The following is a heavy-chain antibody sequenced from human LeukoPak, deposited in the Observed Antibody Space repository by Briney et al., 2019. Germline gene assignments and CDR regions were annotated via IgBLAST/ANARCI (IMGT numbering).Heavy chain of an antibody. J-gene: IGHJ3*02. CDR1: GYTFTSYY. CDR3: ARVWHHYSNYYDSSGYFSFSAIDI. CDR2: INPNGGST. Sequence: ASVKVSFKASGYTFTSYYMHWVRQAPGQGLEWMGIINPNGGSTRYGQKFQGRVTMTRDTSTSTVYMELSSLRSEDTAVYYCARVWHHYSNYYDSSGYFSFSAIDIWGQGTMVTVSS. D-gene: IGHD3-22*01. V-gene: IGHV1-46*01.